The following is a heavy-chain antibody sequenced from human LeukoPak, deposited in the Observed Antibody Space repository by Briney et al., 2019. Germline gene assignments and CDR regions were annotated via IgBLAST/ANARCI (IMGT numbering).Heavy chain of an antibody. CDR3: ARTRYSSGWPEYFQD. D-gene: IGHD6-19*01. V-gene: IGHV2-70*11. Sequence: SGPTLLNPTQTLTLTCTFSGFSLSTRGMCVSWIRQPPGKALEWLARIDWDDDQYYSTSLKTRLTISKDTSKNQVVLTMTNMDPVDTATYYCARTRYSSGWPEYFQDWGQGTLVTVSS. CDR2: IDWDDDQ. CDR1: GFSLSTRGMC. J-gene: IGHJ1*01.